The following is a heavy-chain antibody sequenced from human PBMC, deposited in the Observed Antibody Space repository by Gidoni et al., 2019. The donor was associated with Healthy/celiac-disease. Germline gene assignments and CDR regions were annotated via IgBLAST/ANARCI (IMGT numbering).Heavy chain of an antibody. CDR3: AKDSVVTPV. V-gene: IGHV3-23*01. D-gene: IGHD3-22*01. CDR2: IIGSVVST. J-gene: IGHJ4*02. CDR1: GFTFSSYA. Sequence: EVQLWESGGGLVQTGGSLRPSCAAAGFTFSSYAMSWVRQAPGKGLEWVSAIIGSVVSTSYADSVKGRFTISRDNSKNTLYLQMNSLRAEDTAVYYCAKDSVVTPVWGQGTLVTVSS.